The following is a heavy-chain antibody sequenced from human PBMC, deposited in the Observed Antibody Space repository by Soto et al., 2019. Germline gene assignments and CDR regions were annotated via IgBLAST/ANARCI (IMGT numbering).Heavy chain of an antibody. V-gene: IGHV3-30*03. CDR3: ARDGGAMVPFGMDV. CDR2: ISNDGRNK. J-gene: IGHJ6*02. D-gene: IGHD5-18*01. Sequence: XVSLRLSFAASAFTFSNYGMHGVRQAPGKGLEWVAVISNDGRNKNGADSVRGRFTISRDNSKNTLYLQMDSLRAEDTAVYYCARDGGAMVPFGMDVWGQGTTVTVSS. CDR1: AFTFSNYG.